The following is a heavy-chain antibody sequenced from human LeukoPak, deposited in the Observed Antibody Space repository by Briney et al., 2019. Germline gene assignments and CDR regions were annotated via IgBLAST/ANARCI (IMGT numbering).Heavy chain of an antibody. CDR2: ISSSSSYI. V-gene: IGHV3-21*01. D-gene: IGHD2-15*01. J-gene: IGHJ6*02. CDR1: GFTFSSYS. CDR3: ARVTYCSGGSCYSRQLYYYYYGMDV. Sequence: GGSLRLSCAASGFTFSSYSMNWVRQAPGKGLEWVSSISSSSSYIYYADSVKGRFTISRDNAKNSLYLQMNSLRAEDTAVYYCARVTYCSGGSCYSRQLYYYYYGMDVWGQGTTVTVSS.